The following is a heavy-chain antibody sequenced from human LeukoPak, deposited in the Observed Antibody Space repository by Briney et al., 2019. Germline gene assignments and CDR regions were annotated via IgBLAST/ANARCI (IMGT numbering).Heavy chain of an antibody. CDR2: ISSSSSTI. V-gene: IGHV3-48*02. CDR1: GFTVSSNS. Sequence: GGSLRLSCVASGFTVSSNSMSWVRQAPGKGLEWVSYISSSSSTIFYADPVKGRFTISRDNAKNSLYLQMNSLRDEDTAVYYCATLGPDYYYGMDVWGQGTTVTVSS. CDR3: ATLGPDYYYGMDV. J-gene: IGHJ6*02.